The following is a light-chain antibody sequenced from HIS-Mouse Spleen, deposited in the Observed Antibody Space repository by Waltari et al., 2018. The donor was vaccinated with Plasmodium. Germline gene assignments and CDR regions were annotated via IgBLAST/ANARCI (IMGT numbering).Light chain of an antibody. V-gene: IGLV3-10*01. CDR2: EDS. J-gene: IGLJ3*02. Sequence: SYELTQPPSVSVSPGQTARITCSGDALPKKYAYWYQQKSGQAPVPVIYEDSKRPSGIPGRFSGSSSGTMATLTISGAQVEDEADYYCYSTDSSGNHRVFGGGTKPTVL. CDR1: ALPKKY. CDR3: YSTDSSGNHRV.